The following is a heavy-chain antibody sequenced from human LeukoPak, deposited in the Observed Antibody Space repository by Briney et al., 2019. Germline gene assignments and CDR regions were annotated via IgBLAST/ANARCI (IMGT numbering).Heavy chain of an antibody. Sequence: ASVKVSCKVSGYTLTELSMHWVRQAPGKGLEWMGGFDPKDGETIYAQKFQGRVTMTEDTSTDTAYMELSSLRSEDTAVYYCARVNRELSSNWFDPWGQGTLVTVSS. CDR1: GYTLTELS. V-gene: IGHV1-24*01. CDR3: ARVNRELSSNWFDP. J-gene: IGHJ5*02. CDR2: FDPKDGET. D-gene: IGHD1-26*01.